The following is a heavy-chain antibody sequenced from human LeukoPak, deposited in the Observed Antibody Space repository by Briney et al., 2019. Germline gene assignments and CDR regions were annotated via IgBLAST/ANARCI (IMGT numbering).Heavy chain of an antibody. Sequence: GGTLRLSCAASGFTFGNYDMSWVRQAPGKGLEWVSAISATGDSTYYADSVTGRFSISRDNAKNSLYLQMNSLRAEDTAVYYCARSGYEYNYYYMDVWGKGTTVTISS. V-gene: IGHV3-23*01. CDR1: GFTFGNYD. J-gene: IGHJ6*03. CDR2: ISATGDST. D-gene: IGHD5-12*01. CDR3: ARSGYEYNYYYMDV.